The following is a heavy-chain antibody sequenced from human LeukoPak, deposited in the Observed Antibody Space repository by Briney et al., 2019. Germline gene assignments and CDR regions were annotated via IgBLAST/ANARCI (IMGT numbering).Heavy chain of an antibody. Sequence: SETLSLTCTVSGGSISSYYWSWIRQPPGKGLEWIGYIYYSGSTNYNPSLKSRVTISVDTSKNQFSLKLSSVTAADTAVYYCASSFGSSWDWYFDLWGRGTLVTVSS. J-gene: IGHJ2*01. V-gene: IGHV4-59*01. CDR3: ASSFGSSWDWYFDL. CDR2: IYYSGST. D-gene: IGHD6-13*01. CDR1: GGSISSYY.